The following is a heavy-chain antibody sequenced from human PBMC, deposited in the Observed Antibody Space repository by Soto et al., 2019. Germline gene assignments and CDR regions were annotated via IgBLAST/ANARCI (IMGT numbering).Heavy chain of an antibody. CDR2: INHSGST. CDR3: ARVPAHRINIFGVVIRTNWFDP. J-gene: IGHJ5*02. CDR1: GGSFRGYY. V-gene: IGHV4-34*01. Sequence: SETLSLTCAVCGGSFRGYYWSWIRQQPGKGLEWIREINHSGSTKYNPSLKSRVTISVDTSKNQFSLKLSSVTAADTAVYYCARVPAHRINIFGVVIRTNWFDPWGQGTLVPVYS. D-gene: IGHD3-3*02.